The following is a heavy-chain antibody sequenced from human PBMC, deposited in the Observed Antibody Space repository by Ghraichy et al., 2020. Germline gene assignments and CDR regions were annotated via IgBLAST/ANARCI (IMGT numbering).Heavy chain of an antibody. D-gene: IGHD3-3*01. CDR2: IYHSGST. V-gene: IGHV4-4*02. J-gene: IGHJ6*02. CDR1: GGSISSSNW. Sequence: SQTLSLTCAVSGGSISSSNWWSWVRQPPGKGLEWIGEIYHSGSTNYNPSLKSRVTISVDKSKNQFSLKLSSVTAADTAVYYCARDSRGDFWSGYYNWYYYYYGMDVWGQGTTVTVSS. CDR3: ARDSRGDFWSGYYNWYYYYYGMDV.